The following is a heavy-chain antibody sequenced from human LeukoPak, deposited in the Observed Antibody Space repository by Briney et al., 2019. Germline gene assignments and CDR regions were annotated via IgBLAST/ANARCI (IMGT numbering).Heavy chain of an antibody. CDR2: IYYSGST. Sequence: PSETLSLTCTVSGGSISSSSYYWGWIRQPPGKGLEWIGSIYYSGSTYYNPSLKSRVTISVDTSKNQFSLKLCSVTAADTAVYYCACILSIAAAELDYWGQGTLVTVSS. J-gene: IGHJ4*02. D-gene: IGHD6-13*01. CDR1: GGSISSSSYY. V-gene: IGHV4-39*07. CDR3: ACILSIAAAELDY.